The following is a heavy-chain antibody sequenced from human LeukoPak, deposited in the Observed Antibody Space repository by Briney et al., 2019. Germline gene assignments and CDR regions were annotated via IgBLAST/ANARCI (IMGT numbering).Heavy chain of an antibody. V-gene: IGHV1-8*01. Sequence: ASVKVSFKASGYTFTSYDINWVRQATGQGLEWMGWMNPNSGNTGYAQKFQGRVTMTRNTSIGTAYMELSSLRSEDTAVYYCASFERYCSSTSCPHNYFDYWGQGTLVTVSS. CDR3: ASFERYCSSTSCPHNYFDY. CDR1: GYTFTSYD. D-gene: IGHD2-2*01. J-gene: IGHJ4*02. CDR2: MNPNSGNT.